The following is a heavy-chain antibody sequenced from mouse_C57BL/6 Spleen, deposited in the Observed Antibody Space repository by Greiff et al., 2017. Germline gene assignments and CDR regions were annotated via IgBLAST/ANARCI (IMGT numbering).Heavy chain of an antibody. J-gene: IGHJ4*01. V-gene: IGHV1-18*01. CDR1: GYTFTDYN. CDR2: INPNNGGT. CDR3: ARTAHATLYAMDY. D-gene: IGHD3-2*02. Sequence: EVQLQQSGPELVKPGASVKIPCKASGYTFTDYNMDWVKQSPGKSLEWIGDINPNNGGTIYNQKFKGKATLTVDTSSSTAYMELRSLTSEDTAVYYCARTAHATLYAMDYWGQGTSVTVSS.